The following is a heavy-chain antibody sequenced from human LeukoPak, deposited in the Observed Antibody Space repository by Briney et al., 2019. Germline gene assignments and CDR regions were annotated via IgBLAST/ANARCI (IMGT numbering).Heavy chain of an antibody. Sequence: AGGSLRLSCAASGFTFSSYGMHWVRQAPGKGLEWVAVISYDGSNKYYADSVKGRFTISRDNSKNTLYLQMNSLRAEDTAVYYCAKDAQYSSSSLNFDCWGQGTLVTVSS. D-gene: IGHD6-6*01. V-gene: IGHV3-30*18. CDR2: ISYDGSNK. CDR1: GFTFSSYG. CDR3: AKDAQYSSSSLNFDC. J-gene: IGHJ4*02.